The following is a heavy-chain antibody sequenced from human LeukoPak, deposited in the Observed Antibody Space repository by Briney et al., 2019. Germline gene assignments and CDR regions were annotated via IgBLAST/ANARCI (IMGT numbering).Heavy chain of an antibody. D-gene: IGHD1-26*01. J-gene: IGHJ4*02. Sequence: ASVKVSCKASGYTFTSYYMHWVRQAPGQGLEWMGIINPSGGSTSYAQKFQGRVTMTRDTSTSTVYMELSGLRSEDTAVYYCARDLIVGATGGYWGQGTLVTVSS. CDR3: ARDLIVGATGGY. V-gene: IGHV1-46*01. CDR1: GYTFTSYY. CDR2: INPSGGST.